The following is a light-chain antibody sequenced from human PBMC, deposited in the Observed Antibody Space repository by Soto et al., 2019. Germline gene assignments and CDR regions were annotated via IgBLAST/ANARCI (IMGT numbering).Light chain of an antibody. CDR2: AAS. Sequence: DIQMTQSPSSLSVSVGDRVTITCRASQDIGSSLGWFQQKPGKAPKSLIYAASTLQVGVPSRFSSGGSWTYFILTISSLQPEDFATYYCQQYNSYPRTFGQGTKVEIK. J-gene: IGKJ1*01. CDR1: QDIGSS. CDR3: QQYNSYPRT. V-gene: IGKV1-16*01.